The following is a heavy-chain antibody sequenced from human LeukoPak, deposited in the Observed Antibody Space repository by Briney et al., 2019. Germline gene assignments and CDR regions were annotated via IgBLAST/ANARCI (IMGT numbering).Heavy chain of an antibody. CDR3: AKSNGYGLVDI. D-gene: IGHD3-10*01. V-gene: IGHV4-4*07. J-gene: IGHJ3*02. Sequence: PSETLSLTCTVSGGSISSYYWSWIRQPAGKGLEWIGRIYISGSGSTNYNPSLKSRVTISVDTSKNQFSLKLNSVTAADTAVYYCAKSNGYGLVDIWGQGTMVTVSS. CDR2: IYISGSGST. CDR1: GGSISSYY.